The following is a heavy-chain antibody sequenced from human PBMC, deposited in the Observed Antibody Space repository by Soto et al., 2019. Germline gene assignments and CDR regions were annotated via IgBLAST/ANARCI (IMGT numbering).Heavy chain of an antibody. D-gene: IGHD1-20*01. CDR1: GGSISSGGYS. V-gene: IGHV4-30-2*01. J-gene: IGHJ4*02. CDR2: IYHSGST. Sequence: SETLSLTCAVSGGSISSGGYSWSWIRQPPGKGLEWIGYIYHSGSTYYNPSLKSRVTISVDRSKNQFSLKLSSVTAADTAVYYCASGRITGTTKGFDYWGQGTLVTVSS. CDR3: ASGRITGTTKGFDY.